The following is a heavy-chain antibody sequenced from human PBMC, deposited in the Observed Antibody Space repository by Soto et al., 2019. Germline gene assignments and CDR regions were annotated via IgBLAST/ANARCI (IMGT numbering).Heavy chain of an antibody. J-gene: IGHJ4*02. Sequence: EVQLVESGGGLIQPGGALRLTCTASGFSLSHYWMHWIRQAPGKGLVWVSRINLDGSSTDYAPSVKGRFTISRDNAKNTLYLQMNCLAADYTAVYYCAIVWGFTEYGGLGALVTVSS. D-gene: IGHD7-27*01. CDR3: AIVWGFTEY. CDR2: INLDGSST. V-gene: IGHV3-74*01. CDR1: GFSLSHYW.